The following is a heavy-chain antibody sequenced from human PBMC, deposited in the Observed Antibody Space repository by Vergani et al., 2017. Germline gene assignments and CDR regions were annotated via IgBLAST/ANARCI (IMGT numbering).Heavy chain of an antibody. D-gene: IGHD3-10*01. Sequence: QVQLHESGPGLVKPSQTLSLTCTVSGGSITSGSFYWSWIRQPAGKGLEWIGRIHSSGTTNYNPSLKSRVTLSVDTSKNQLSLRMTSVTAADTAVYYCARDSWTSELRGVYWFETWGQGTLVSVSS. CDR3: ARDSWTSELRGVYWFET. CDR1: GGSITSGSFY. CDR2: IHSSGTT. V-gene: IGHV4-61*02. J-gene: IGHJ5*02.